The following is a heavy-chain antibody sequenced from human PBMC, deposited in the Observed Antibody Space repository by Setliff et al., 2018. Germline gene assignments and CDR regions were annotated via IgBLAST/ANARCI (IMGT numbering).Heavy chain of an antibody. V-gene: IGHV1-69*10. CDR1: GGTLSSLA. CDR3: ARGPSPTVTPSRLIYFYHMDV. Sequence: SVKVSCKASGGTLSSLAISWVRQAPGQGLEWMGGTIPTLPLPNYAVKFQGRVTITADKSTSTAYMELSSLTSEDTAVYYCARGPSPTVTPSRLIYFYHMDVWGTGTTVTVSS. J-gene: IGHJ6*03. CDR2: TIPTLPLP. D-gene: IGHD4-17*01.